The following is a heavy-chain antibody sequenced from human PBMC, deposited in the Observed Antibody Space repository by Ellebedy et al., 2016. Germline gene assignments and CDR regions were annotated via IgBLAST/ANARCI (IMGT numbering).Heavy chain of an antibody. CDR1: GFTVSTNY. Sequence: GGSLRLSXAASGFTVSTNYMSWVRQAPGKGLEWVSIIYSGGYTYYADSVRGRFTISRDSSQNTLYLHMNSLRAEDTAVYYCVRGTDYWGQGTPVTVSS. D-gene: IGHD3-10*01. CDR3: VRGTDY. V-gene: IGHV3-66*01. CDR2: IYSGGYT. J-gene: IGHJ4*02.